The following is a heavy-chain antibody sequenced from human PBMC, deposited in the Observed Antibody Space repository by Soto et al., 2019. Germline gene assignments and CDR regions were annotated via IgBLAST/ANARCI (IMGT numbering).Heavy chain of an antibody. CDR3: ARQGGGGCTGGSCYSWFDP. D-gene: IGHD2-15*01. CDR2: IDPSDSYT. J-gene: IGHJ5*02. Sequence: PGESLKISFKGSGYSFTSYLISWVRQMPVKGLEWMGRIDPSDSYTNYSPSFQGHVTISADKSISTAYLQWSSLKASDTAMYYCARQGGGGCTGGSCYSWFDPLAHGILVTVSS. V-gene: IGHV5-10-1*01. CDR1: GYSFTSYL.